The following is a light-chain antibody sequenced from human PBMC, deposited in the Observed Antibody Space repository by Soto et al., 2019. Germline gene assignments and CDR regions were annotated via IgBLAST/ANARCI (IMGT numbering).Light chain of an antibody. J-gene: IGKJ3*01. CDR2: KAS. Sequence: DIQMTQSPSTLSASVGDRVTITCRASQSITNWLAWYQQKPGKAPKLVMYKASSLEGGVPSRFSGSGSGTDFTLTISSLQPDDFATYYCQHYNSYSFTFGPGTKVDIK. V-gene: IGKV1-5*03. CDR1: QSITNW. CDR3: QHYNSYSFT.